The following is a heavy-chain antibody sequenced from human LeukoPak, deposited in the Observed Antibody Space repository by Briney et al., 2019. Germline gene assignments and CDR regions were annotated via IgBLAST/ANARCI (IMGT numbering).Heavy chain of an antibody. CDR3: ARSYDSSGYSDY. J-gene: IGHJ4*02. CDR1: GGSISSYY. CDR2: IYYSGST. Sequence: SETLSLTCTVSGGSISSYYWSWIRQPPGKGLEWIGYIYYSGSTNYNPSLKSRVTISVDTPKNQFSLKLSSVTAADTAVYYCARSYDSSGYSDYWGQGTLVAVSS. V-gene: IGHV4-59*01. D-gene: IGHD3-22*01.